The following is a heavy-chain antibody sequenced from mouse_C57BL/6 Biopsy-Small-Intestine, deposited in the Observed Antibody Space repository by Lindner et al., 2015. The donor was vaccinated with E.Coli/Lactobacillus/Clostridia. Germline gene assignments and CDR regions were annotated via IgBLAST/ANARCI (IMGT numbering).Heavy chain of an antibody. J-gene: IGHJ2*01. Sequence: VQLQESGAELAKPGASVKMSCKASGYTFTSYWIHWVKQRPGQGLEWIGFINPSSYYTEYNQKFKGKATLTADKASGTAYIQLSSLTSEDSAVYYCARDWDYFDYWGQGTTLTVSS. CDR2: INPSSYYT. CDR1: GYTFTSYW. CDR3: ARDWDYFDY. D-gene: IGHD4-1*01. V-gene: IGHV1-7*01.